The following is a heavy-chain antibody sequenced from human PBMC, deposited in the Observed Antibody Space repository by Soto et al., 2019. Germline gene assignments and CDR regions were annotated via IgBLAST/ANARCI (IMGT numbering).Heavy chain of an antibody. CDR2: IHYNGNT. Sequence: SEPLSVTRIVFWDYISSFSWSWIRQPPGKGLEWIGNIHYNGNTKYNPSLKSRVTMSVDTSKNQFSLKLISVTAADTAVYYCAREGNLGRWLQPLAYWGQGTLVTVSS. CDR1: WDYISSFS. D-gene: IGHD5-12*01. J-gene: IGHJ4*02. V-gene: IGHV4-59*01. CDR3: AREGNLGRWLQPLAY.